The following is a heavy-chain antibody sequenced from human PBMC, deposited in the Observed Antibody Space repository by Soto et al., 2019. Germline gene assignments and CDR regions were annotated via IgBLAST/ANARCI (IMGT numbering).Heavy chain of an antibody. D-gene: IGHD5-18*01. CDR3: ARRGRYSYGYGFDY. CDR2: INHSGST. J-gene: IGHJ4*02. CDR1: GGSFSGYY. V-gene: IGHV4-34*01. Sequence: LSLTCAVYGGSFSGYYWSWIRQPPGKGLEWIGEINHSGSTNYNPSLKSRVTISVDTSKNQFSLKLSSVTAADTAVYYCARRGRYSYGYGFDYWGQGTLVTVSS.